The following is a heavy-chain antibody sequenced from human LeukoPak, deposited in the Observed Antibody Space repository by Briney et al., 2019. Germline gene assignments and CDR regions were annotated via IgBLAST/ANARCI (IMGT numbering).Heavy chain of an antibody. CDR2: INEDGSRK. D-gene: IGHD2-2*01. CDR1: GFTFLNYW. V-gene: IGHV3-7*04. Sequence: GGSLRHSCVCSGFTFLNYWINWVRQAPGKGLEWVGNINEDGSRKNYADSVEGRFTISRDNSKNSLYLQMDSLRAEDTALYYCAGGYYAGYWGQGTQVTVSS. CDR3: AGGYYAGY. J-gene: IGHJ4*02.